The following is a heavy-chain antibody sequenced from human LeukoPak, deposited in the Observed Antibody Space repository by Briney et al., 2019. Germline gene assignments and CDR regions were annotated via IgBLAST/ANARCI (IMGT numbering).Heavy chain of an antibody. CDR3: ARGIATAPERAFDM. J-gene: IGHJ3*02. CDR1: GGSISSYY. CDR2: IYSSGST. V-gene: IGHV4-4*07. D-gene: IGHD6-13*01. Sequence: SETLSLTCTVSGGSISSYYWSWIRQPPGKGLEWIGRIYSSGSTTYNPSLKSRVTMSVDTSKNQFSLKMSSVTAADTAVYYCARGIATAPERAFDMWGQGTMVTVSS.